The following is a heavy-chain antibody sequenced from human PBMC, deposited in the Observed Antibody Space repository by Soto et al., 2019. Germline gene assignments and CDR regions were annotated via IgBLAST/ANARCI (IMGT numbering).Heavy chain of an antibody. J-gene: IGHJ4*02. D-gene: IGHD3-22*01. CDR3: ARGYDGDRPDY. V-gene: IGHV4-34*01. CDR1: GGSFSGYY. CDR2: INHSGST. Sequence: SETLSLTCAVYGGSFSGYYWSWIRQPPGKGLEWIGEINHSGSTNYNPSLKSRVTISVDTSKNQFSLKLSSVTAADTAVYYCARGYDGDRPDYWGQGTLVTVSS.